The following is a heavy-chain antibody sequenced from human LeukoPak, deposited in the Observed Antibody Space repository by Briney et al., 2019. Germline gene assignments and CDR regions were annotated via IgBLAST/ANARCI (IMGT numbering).Heavy chain of an antibody. J-gene: IGHJ1*01. CDR1: GFTFSKVW. D-gene: IGHD3-22*01. CDR2: IKSKTDGGTI. Sequence: GGSLRLSCAASGFTFSKVWMSWVRQAPGKGLEWVGRIKSKTDGGTIDYAAPVKGRFTISRDDSKDTLFLQMNSLKTEDTAVYYCTTDLSGLDDSGYYAKYFHHWGQGTLVSVSS. V-gene: IGHV3-15*01. CDR3: TTDLSGLDDSGYYAKYFHH.